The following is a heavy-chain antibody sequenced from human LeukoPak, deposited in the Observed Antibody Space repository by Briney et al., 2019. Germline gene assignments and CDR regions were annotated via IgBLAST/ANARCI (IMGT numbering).Heavy chain of an antibody. CDR1: GFTFSSYA. V-gene: IGHV3-23*01. Sequence: GGSLRLSCAASGFTFSSYAMSWVRQAPGKGLEWVSAISGSGGSTYYADSVKGRFTISRDNSKNTLYLQMNSRRAEDTAVYYCAKKESDWNRRYWGQGTLVTVSS. CDR3: AKKESDWNRRY. CDR2: ISGSGGST. D-gene: IGHD1/OR15-1a*01. J-gene: IGHJ4*02.